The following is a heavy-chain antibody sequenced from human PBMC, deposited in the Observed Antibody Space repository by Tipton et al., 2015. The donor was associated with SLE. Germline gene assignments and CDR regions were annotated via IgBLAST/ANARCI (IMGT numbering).Heavy chain of an antibody. CDR1: GGSISNYF. D-gene: IGHD6-6*01. Sequence: TLSLTCTVSGGSISNYFWSWIRQPPGRLLQYIGYISYSGSTNYNPSLRSRVTISVDTSKNQFSLKVNSVTAADTAVYYCTRGGTSRSGRCFDPWGQGTLVTVSS. J-gene: IGHJ5*02. CDR3: TRGGTSRSGRCFDP. V-gene: IGHV4-59*01. CDR2: ISYSGST.